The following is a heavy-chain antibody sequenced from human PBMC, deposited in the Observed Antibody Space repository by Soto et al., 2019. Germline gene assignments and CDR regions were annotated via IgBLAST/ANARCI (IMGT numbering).Heavy chain of an antibody. CDR1: GYTFTSYG. V-gene: IGHV1-18*01. Sequence: ASVKVSCKASGYTFTSYGISWVRQAPGQGLEWMGWISAYNGNTNYAQKLQGRVTMTTDTSTSTAYMELRSLRSDDTAVYYCARDGPDFWGPAPLDYWGQGTLVTVSS. CDR2: ISAYNGNT. D-gene: IGHD3-3*01. CDR3: ARDGPDFWGPAPLDY. J-gene: IGHJ4*02.